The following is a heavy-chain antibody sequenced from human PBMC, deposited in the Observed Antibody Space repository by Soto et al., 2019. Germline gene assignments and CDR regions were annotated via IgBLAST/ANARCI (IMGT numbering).Heavy chain of an antibody. Sequence: QLQLQESGPGLVKPSETLSLTCTVSGGSISSSSYYWGWIRQPPGKGLEWIGSIYYSGSTYYNPSLKSRVTISVDTSKNQFSLKLSSVTAADTAVYYCAGDVLLSRYFDLWGRGTLVTVSS. V-gene: IGHV4-39*01. D-gene: IGHD3-10*01. CDR1: GGSISSSSYY. CDR2: IYYSGST. CDR3: AGDVLLSRYFDL. J-gene: IGHJ2*01.